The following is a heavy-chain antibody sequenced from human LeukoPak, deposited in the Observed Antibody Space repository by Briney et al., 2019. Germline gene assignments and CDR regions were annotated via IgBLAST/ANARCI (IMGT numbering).Heavy chain of an antibody. CDR1: GYSFTSYW. D-gene: IGHD2-2*01. CDR3: ARTPAAQYENWFDP. V-gene: IGHV5-51*01. CDR2: IYPGDSDI. Sequence: GESLKISCKGSGYSFTSYWIGWVRQMPGKGLEWMGIIYPGDSDIRYSPSFQGQVTISADKSISTAYLQWSSLKTSDTAMYYCARTPAAQYENWFDPWGQGTLVTVSS. J-gene: IGHJ5*02.